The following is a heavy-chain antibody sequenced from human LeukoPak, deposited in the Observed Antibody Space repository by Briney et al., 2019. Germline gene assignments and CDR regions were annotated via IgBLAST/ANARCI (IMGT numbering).Heavy chain of an antibody. CDR1: GFTFSSYA. V-gene: IGHV3-23*01. CDR3: AKDLGGFYYDSSGYPIGGY. Sequence: QPGGSLRLSCAASGFTFSSYAMSWVRQAPGKGLEWVSAISGSGGSTYYADSVKGRFTISRDNSKNTLYLQMNSLRAEDTAVYYCAKDLGGFYYDSSGYPIGGYWGQGTLVTVSS. CDR2: ISGSGGST. D-gene: IGHD3-22*01. J-gene: IGHJ4*02.